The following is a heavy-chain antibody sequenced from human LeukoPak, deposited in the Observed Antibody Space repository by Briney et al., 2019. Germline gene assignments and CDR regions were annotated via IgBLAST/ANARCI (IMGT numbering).Heavy chain of an antibody. D-gene: IGHD3-22*01. J-gene: IGHJ6*02. CDR2: IYYSGST. CDR3: ARATTWGYYDSSGYYPYGMDV. V-gene: IGHV4-59*01. CDR1: GGSISSYY. Sequence: SETLSLTCTVSGGSISSYYWSWLRQPPGKGLEWIGYIYYSGSTNYNPSLKSRVTISVDTSKNQFSLKLSSVTAADTAVYYCARATTWGYYDSSGYYPYGMDVWGQGITVTVSS.